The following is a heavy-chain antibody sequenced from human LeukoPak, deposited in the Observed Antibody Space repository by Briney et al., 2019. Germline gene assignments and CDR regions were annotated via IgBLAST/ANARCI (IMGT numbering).Heavy chain of an antibody. CDR1: GFTFSSYA. Sequence: GGSLRLSCAASGFTFSSYAMSWVRRAPGKALEWVSAISGSGGSTYYADSVKGRFTISRDNSKNTLYLQMNSLRAEDTAVYYCAKDRGAVAGTFDYWGQGTLVTVSS. J-gene: IGHJ4*02. CDR2: ISGSGGST. CDR3: AKDRGAVAGTFDY. D-gene: IGHD6-19*01. V-gene: IGHV3-23*01.